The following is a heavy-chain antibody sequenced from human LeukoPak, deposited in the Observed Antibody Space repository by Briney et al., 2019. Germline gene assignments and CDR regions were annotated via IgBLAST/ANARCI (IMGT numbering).Heavy chain of an antibody. D-gene: IGHD2-15*01. Sequence: PGGSLRLSCAASGFTVSSNYMSLVRQAPGKGLELVSVIYSGGSTYYADSVKGRFAISRDNSKNTLYLQMNSLRAEDTAVYYCAREWPGYCSGGSCFGWFDPWGQGTLVTVSS. CDR2: IYSGGST. CDR3: AREWPGYCSGGSCFGWFDP. CDR1: GFTVSSNY. V-gene: IGHV3-53*01. J-gene: IGHJ5*02.